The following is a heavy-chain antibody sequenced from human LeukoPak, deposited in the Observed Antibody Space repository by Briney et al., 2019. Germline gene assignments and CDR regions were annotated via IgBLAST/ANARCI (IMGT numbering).Heavy chain of an antibody. CDR2: IYHSGST. J-gene: IGHJ6*03. CDR1: GFTFSSYAV. D-gene: IGHD2-2*01. CDR3: AASPAALYYYYYMDV. V-gene: IGHV4-30-2*01. Sequence: LRLSCAASGFTFSSYAVHWIRQPPGKGLEWIGYIYHSGSTYYNPPLKSRVTISVDRSKNQFSLKLSSVTAADTAVYYCAASPAALYYYYYMDVWGKGTTVTVSS.